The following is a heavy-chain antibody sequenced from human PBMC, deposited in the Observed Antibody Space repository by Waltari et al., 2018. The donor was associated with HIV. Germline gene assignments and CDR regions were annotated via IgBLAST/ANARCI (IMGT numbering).Heavy chain of an antibody. Sequence: QEQLQESGPGLVKPSETLSLTCAVSGYSISSGYYWGWIRQPPGKGLEWIGSIYHSGSTYYNPSLKSRVTISVDTSKNQFSLKLSSVTAADTAVYYCARGKPAAGSAFDYWGQGTLVTVSS. V-gene: IGHV4-38-2*01. D-gene: IGHD6-13*01. J-gene: IGHJ4*02. CDR2: IYHSGST. CDR1: GYSISSGYY. CDR3: ARGKPAAGSAFDY.